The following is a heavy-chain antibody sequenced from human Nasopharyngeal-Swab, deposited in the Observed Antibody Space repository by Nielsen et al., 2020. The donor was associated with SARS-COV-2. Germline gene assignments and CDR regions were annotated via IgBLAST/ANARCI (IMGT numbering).Heavy chain of an antibody. V-gene: IGHV4-39*01. CDR2: IYYSGST. Sequence: RQAPGKGLEWLGSIYYSGSTYYNPSLKSRVTISVDTSKNQFSLKLSSVTAADTAVYYCARLVGYCSSTSCYAGVGHYYYYYMDVWGKGTTVTVSS. J-gene: IGHJ6*03. D-gene: IGHD2-2*01. CDR3: ARLVGYCSSTSCYAGVGHYYYYYMDV.